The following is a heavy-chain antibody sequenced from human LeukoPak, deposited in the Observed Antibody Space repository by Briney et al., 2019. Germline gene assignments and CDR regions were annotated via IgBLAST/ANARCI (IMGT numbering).Heavy chain of an antibody. V-gene: IGHV4-34*01. CDR1: GGSFSGYY. CDR3: ARGSRLTKPYYYYYYMDV. D-gene: IGHD2-8*01. Sequence: SETLSLTCAVSGGSFSGYYWSWIRHPPRKGLEWSGEINHSGSTNYNPSLKSRVTISVDTSKNQFSLKLSSVTAADTAVYYCARGSRLTKPYYYYYYMDVWGKGTTVTVSS. J-gene: IGHJ6*03. CDR2: INHSGST.